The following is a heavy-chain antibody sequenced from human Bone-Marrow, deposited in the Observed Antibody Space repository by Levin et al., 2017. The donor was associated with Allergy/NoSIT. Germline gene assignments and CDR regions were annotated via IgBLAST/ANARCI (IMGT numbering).Heavy chain of an antibody. CDR3: ARGRHIVVELAFNY. CDR1: GFPFSYYS. V-gene: IGHV3-30-3*01. D-gene: IGHD2-21*01. J-gene: IGHJ4*01. Sequence: GGSLRLSCAASGFPFSYYSMHWVRQAPGKGLEWVAVISYDGNNKNYADSVKGRFTISRDTSKNTLYVQMNSLRGEDTAVYYCARGRHIVVELAFNYWGQGTLVTVSS. CDR2: ISYDGNNK.